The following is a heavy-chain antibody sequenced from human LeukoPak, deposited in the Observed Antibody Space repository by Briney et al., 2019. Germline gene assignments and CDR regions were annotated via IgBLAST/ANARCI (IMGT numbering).Heavy chain of an antibody. J-gene: IGHJ4*02. CDR3: ARRSSSWYSKIDS. CDR1: GVSISSYY. V-gene: IGHV4-59*08. D-gene: IGHD6-13*01. Sequence: PSETLSLTCTVSGVSISSYYWSWIRQPPGKGLEWIGYIYYSGSTNYNPSLKSRVTISVDTSKNQFSLKLSSVTAADTAVYYCARRSSSWYSKIDSWGQGTLVTVSS. CDR2: IYYSGST.